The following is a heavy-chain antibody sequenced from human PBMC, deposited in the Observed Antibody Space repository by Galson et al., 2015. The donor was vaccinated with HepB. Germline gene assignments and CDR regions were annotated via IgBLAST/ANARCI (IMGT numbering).Heavy chain of an antibody. CDR3: ARDNDSSGYYYGGVNWYFDL. D-gene: IGHD3-22*01. V-gene: IGHV4-59*01. CDR2: IYYSGST. J-gene: IGHJ2*01. CDR1: GGSISSYY. Sequence: SETLSLTCTVSGGSISSYYWSWIRQPPGKGLEWIGYIYYSGSTNYNPSLKSRVTISVDTSKNQFSLKLSSVTAADTAVYYCARDNDSSGYYYGGVNWYFDLWGRGTLVTVSS.